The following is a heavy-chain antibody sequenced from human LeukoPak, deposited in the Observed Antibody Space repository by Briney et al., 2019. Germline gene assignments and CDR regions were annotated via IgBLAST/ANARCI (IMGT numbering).Heavy chain of an antibody. D-gene: IGHD3-10*01. V-gene: IGHV4-4*07. J-gene: IGHJ4*02. CDR1: GDSIITYY. Sequence: SETLSLTCSVSGDSIITYYWSWIRQPAGEGLEWIGRIYSTGSTNYNPSLKSRVTMSVDTSKNQFSLNLISVTDADTAVYYCARDAGNYRSGGLDYWGQGTLVTVSS. CDR2: IYSTGST. CDR3: ARDAGNYRSGGLDY.